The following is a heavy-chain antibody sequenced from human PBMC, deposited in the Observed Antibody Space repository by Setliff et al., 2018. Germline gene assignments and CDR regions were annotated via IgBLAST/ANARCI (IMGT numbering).Heavy chain of an antibody. Sequence: ASVKVSCKAPAYSFTGYYMHWLRQAPGQGPEWMGWINPNNGKTQYSQMFQGRLTMTKDTSISTVYMELSSLRSGDTAMYYCATDHDIVGFGYWGRGTLVTVSS. J-gene: IGHJ4*02. V-gene: IGHV1-2*02. CDR3: ATDHDIVGFGY. CDR1: AYSFTGYY. CDR2: INPNNGKT. D-gene: IGHD1-26*01.